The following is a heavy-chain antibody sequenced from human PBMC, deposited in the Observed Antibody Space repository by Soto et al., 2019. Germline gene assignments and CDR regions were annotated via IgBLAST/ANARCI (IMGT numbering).Heavy chain of an antibody. CDR1: GFTFSSYS. Sequence: LRLSCAASGFTFSSYSMNWVRQAPGKGLEWVSYISSSSSTIYYADSVKGRFTISRDNAKNSLYLQMNSLRAEDTAVYYCARYAYGDYVPPGYWYFDLWGRGTLVTVSS. CDR2: ISSSSSTI. J-gene: IGHJ2*01. D-gene: IGHD4-17*01. V-gene: IGHV3-48*01. CDR3: ARYAYGDYVPPGYWYFDL.